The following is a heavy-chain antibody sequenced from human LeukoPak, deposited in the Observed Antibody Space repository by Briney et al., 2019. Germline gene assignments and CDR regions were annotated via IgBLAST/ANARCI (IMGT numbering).Heavy chain of an antibody. CDR1: GFTFSNVW. D-gene: IGHD6-13*01. CDR3: STPIAAAGTRAFDI. J-gene: IGHJ3*02. CDR2: IKSKTDGGTT. Sequence: GGSLRLSCAASGFTFSNVWMNWVRQAPGKGLEWVARIKSKTDGGTTDYAAPVKGRFMISRDDSKNTLYLQMNSLKTEDTAVYYCSTPIAAAGTRAFDIWGQGTMVIVSS. V-gene: IGHV3-15*01.